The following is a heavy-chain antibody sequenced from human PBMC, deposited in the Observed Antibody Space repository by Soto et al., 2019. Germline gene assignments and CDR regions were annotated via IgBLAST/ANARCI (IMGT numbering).Heavy chain of an antibody. CDR1: GFTFSSYA. Sequence: PGGSLRLSCAASGFTFSSYAMSWVRQAPGKGLEWVSAISGSGGSTYYADSVKGRFTISRDNSKNTLYLQMNSLRAEDTAVYYCAKELLWFGDLRYGMDVWGQVTTVTVSS. CDR3: AKELLWFGDLRYGMDV. CDR2: ISGSGGST. D-gene: IGHD3-10*01. V-gene: IGHV3-23*01. J-gene: IGHJ6*02.